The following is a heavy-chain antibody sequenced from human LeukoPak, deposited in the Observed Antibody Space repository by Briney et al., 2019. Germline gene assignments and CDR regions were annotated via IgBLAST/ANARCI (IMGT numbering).Heavy chain of an antibody. Sequence: GGSLRLSCAASGFTFSSYGMSWVRQAPGKGLEWVSGINWNGGSTGYADSVKGRFTISRDNAKNSLYLQMNSLRAEDTALYHCARDDSSGYGSYAAFDIWGQGTMVTVSS. D-gene: IGHD3-22*01. CDR2: INWNGGST. CDR1: GFTFSSYG. J-gene: IGHJ3*02. CDR3: ARDDSSGYGSYAAFDI. V-gene: IGHV3-20*01.